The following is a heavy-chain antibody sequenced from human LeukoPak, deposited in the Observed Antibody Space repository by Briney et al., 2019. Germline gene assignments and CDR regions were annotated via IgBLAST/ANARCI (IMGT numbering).Heavy chain of an antibody. CDR1: GFTFSSYW. CDR2: IKQDGSEK. V-gene: IGHV3-7*01. J-gene: IGHJ4*02. Sequence: GGSLRLSCAASGFTFSSYWMSWVRQAPGKGLEWVANIKQDGSEKYYVDSVEGRFTISRDNAKNSLYLQMNSLRAEDTAVYYCARYIAVAGLYYFDYWGQGTLVTVSS. D-gene: IGHD6-19*01. CDR3: ARYIAVAGLYYFDY.